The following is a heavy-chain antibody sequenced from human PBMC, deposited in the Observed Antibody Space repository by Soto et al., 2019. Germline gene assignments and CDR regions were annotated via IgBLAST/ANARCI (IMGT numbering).Heavy chain of an antibody. D-gene: IGHD3-22*01. V-gene: IGHV3-30*14. J-gene: IGHJ3*02. Sequence: GGSLRLSCAASGFTFSSYAMLWVRQAPGKGLEWVAVISYDGSNKYYADSVKGRFTISRDNSKNTLYLQMNSLRAEDTAVYYCASDWYYYSSGSHDVFDIRGQGTMVIGS. CDR1: GFTFSSYA. CDR2: ISYDGSNK. CDR3: ASDWYYYSSGSHDVFDI.